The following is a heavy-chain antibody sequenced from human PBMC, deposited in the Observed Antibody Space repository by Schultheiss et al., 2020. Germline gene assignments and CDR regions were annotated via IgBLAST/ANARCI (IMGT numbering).Heavy chain of an antibody. CDR2: ISYDGSNK. J-gene: IGHJ6*02. CDR3: ARRHGGNLHYPYGMDV. V-gene: IGHV3-30*04. Sequence: GGSLRLSCAAPGFTFSSYAMHWVRQAPGKGLEWVAVISYDGSNKYYADSVKGRFTISRDNSKNTLYLQMNSLRAEDTAVYYCARRHGGNLHYPYGMDVWGQGTTVTVSS. CDR1: GFTFSSYA. D-gene: IGHD4-23*01.